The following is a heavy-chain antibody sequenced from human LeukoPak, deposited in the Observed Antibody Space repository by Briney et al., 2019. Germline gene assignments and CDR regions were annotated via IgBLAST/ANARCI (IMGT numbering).Heavy chain of an antibody. CDR2: ISYDGNNK. CDR3: ARKGGSMVNYRPFNC. CDR1: GFTFSSYS. D-gene: IGHD5-18*01. Sequence: GGSLRLSCAASGFTFSSYSMHWVRQAPGKGLEWVAVISYDGNNKYYADSVKGRFTISRDNSKNTMYLQMNSLRAENAAVYYCARKGGSMVNYRPFNCGGQGPWVTVPS. V-gene: IGHV3-30*04. J-gene: IGHJ4*02.